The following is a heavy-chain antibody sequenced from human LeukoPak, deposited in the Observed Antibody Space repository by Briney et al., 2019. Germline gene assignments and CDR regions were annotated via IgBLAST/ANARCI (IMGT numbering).Heavy chain of an antibody. CDR2: IIPIFGTA. D-gene: IGHD2-2*01. CDR1: GFTFSSYA. V-gene: IGHV1-69*01. J-gene: IGHJ6*02. CDR3: ARSRGSTTQYGMDV. Sequence: PGGSLRLSCAASGFTFSSYAISWVRQAPGQGLEWMGGIIPIFGTANYAQKFQGRVTITADESTSTAYMELSSLRSEDTAVYYCARSRGSTTQYGMDVWGQGTTVTVSS.